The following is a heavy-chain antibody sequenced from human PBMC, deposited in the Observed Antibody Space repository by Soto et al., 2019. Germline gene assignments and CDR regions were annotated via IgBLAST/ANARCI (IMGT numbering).Heavy chain of an antibody. CDR3: ARRMRTVTFSYHYGMDV. V-gene: IGHV5-51*01. D-gene: IGHD4-17*01. CDR1: GYSSTSYW. Sequence: VESLKISCKGSGYSSTSYWIGWVRQMPGKGLEWVGIIYPGDSDTRYSPSFQGQVTISADKSISTAYLQWSSLKASDTAMYYCARRMRTVTFSYHYGMDVWGQGTTVTVSS. CDR2: IYPGDSDT. J-gene: IGHJ6*02.